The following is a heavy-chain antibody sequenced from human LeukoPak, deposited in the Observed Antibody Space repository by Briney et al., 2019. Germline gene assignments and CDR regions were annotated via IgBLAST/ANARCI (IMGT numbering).Heavy chain of an antibody. CDR2: IYYDGNNK. V-gene: IGHV3-33*01. CDR1: GFTFSSYG. J-gene: IGHJ4*02. Sequence: GGSLRLSCAASGFTFSSYGMHWVRQAPGKGLEWVAVIYYDGNNKFYADSVKGRFTISRDNSKNTLYLQMNSLRAEDTAVYYCARDAYYYGPGSYVDYWGQGTLVTVSS. D-gene: IGHD3-10*01. CDR3: ARDAYYYGPGSYVDY.